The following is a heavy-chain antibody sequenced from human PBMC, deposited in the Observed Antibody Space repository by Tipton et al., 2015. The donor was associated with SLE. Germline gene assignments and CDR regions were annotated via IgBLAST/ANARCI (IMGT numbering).Heavy chain of an antibody. CDR1: GFTFSDYY. CDR3: ARAGLGYGMDV. V-gene: IGHV3-11*05. D-gene: IGHD5-12*01. J-gene: IGHJ6*02. Sequence: SLRLSCAASGFTFSDYYMSWILQAPGKGLEWVSYISSSSSYTNYADSVKGRFTISRDNAKNSLYLQMNSLRAEDTAVYYCARAGLGYGMDVWGQGTTVTVSS. CDR2: ISSSSSYT.